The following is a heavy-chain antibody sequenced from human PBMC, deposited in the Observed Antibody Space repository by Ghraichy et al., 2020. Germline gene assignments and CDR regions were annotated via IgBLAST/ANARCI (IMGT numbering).Heavy chain of an antibody. V-gene: IGHV4-59*01. CDR2: IYYSGST. CDR1: GGSISSYY. J-gene: IGHJ6*02. Sequence: SETLSLTCTVSGGSISSYYWSWIRQPPGKGLEWIGYIYYSGSTNYNPSLKSRVTISVDTSKNQFSLKLSSVTAADTAVYYCARIMGYSYGYPPERYYYYGMDVWGQGTTVTVSS. CDR3: ARIMGYSYGYPPERYYYYGMDV. D-gene: IGHD5-18*01.